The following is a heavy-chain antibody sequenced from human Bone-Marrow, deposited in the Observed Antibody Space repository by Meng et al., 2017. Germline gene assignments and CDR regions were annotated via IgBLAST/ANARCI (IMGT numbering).Heavy chain of an antibody. J-gene: IGHJ6*02. Sequence: GGSLRLSCAASGFTFSSYEMNWVRQAPGKGLEWVSYISSSGTTIYYADSVKGRFTISRDNAKNSLNLQMNSLRAEDTAVYYCARENYYYYFYGKDFWGQGTTVTVSS. CDR1: GFTFSSYE. CDR3: ARENYYYYFYGKDF. CDR2: ISSSGTTI. V-gene: IGHV3-48*03.